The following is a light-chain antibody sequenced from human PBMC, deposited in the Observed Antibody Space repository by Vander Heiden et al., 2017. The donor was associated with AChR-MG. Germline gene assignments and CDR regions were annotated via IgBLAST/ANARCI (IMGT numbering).Light chain of an antibody. CDR1: QSVSST. J-gene: IGKJ4*01. CDR2: GAS. CDR3: QQYNSGLT. V-gene: IGKV3-15*01. Sequence: EVVMTQFPATLSVSPGERATLSCRASQSVSSTLAWYQQKPGQAPRLLIYGASTRATGIPGRFSGSGFGTEFTLTISSLESEDSAIYYCQQYNSGLTFGGGTKVEI.